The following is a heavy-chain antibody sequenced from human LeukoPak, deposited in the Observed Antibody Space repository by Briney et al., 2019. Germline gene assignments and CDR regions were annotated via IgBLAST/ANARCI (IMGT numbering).Heavy chain of an antibody. CDR3: ARSPSSGPKWDAFDI. Sequence: KPGGSLRLSCAASGFTFSDYYMSWIRQAPGKGLEWVSYISSSGSTIYYADSVKGRFTISRDNAKNSLYLQMNSLRAEDTAVYYCARSPSSGPKWDAFDIWGQGTMVTVSS. CDR2: ISSSGSTI. CDR1: GFTFSDYY. V-gene: IGHV3-11*01. D-gene: IGHD6-19*01. J-gene: IGHJ3*02.